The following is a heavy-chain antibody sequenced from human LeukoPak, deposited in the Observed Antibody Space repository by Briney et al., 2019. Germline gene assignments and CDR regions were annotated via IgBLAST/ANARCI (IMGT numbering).Heavy chain of an antibody. CDR2: IIPIFGTA. V-gene: IGHV1-69*05. CDR1: GGTFSNYA. J-gene: IGHJ5*02. CDR3: ARDNSVGDTAWWFDP. D-gene: IGHD1-26*01. Sequence: GASVKVSCKASGGTFSNYAISWVRQAPGQGLEWMGGIIPIFGTANYAQKFQGRVTMTRDMSTSTDYMELSSLRSEDTAVYYCARDNSVGDTAWWFDPWGQGTLVTVSS.